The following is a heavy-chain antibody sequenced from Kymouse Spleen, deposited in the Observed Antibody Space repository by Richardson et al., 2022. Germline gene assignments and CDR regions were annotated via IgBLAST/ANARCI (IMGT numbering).Heavy chain of an antibody. CDR1: GDSVSSNSAA. Sequence: QVQLQQSGPGLVKPSQTLSLTCAISGDSVSSNSAAWNWIRQSPSRGLEWLGRTYYRSKWYNDYAVSVKSRITINPDTSKNQFSLQLNSVTPEDTAVYYCAREYDILTGYSVHGMDVWGQGTTVTVSS. CDR2: TYYRSKWYN. V-gene: IGHV6-1*01. CDR3: AREYDILTGYSVHGMDV. D-gene: IGHD3-9*01. J-gene: IGHJ6*02.